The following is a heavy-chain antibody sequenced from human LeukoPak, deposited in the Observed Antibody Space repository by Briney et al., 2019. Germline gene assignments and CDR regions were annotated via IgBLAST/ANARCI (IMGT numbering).Heavy chain of an antibody. D-gene: IGHD3-10*02. J-gene: IGHJ3*02. Sequence: GGSLRLSCAASGFTVSTNYMSWVRQAPGKGLEWVSVIYSGGSTYYADSVRGRFTISRDNSKNTLYLLMNSLRAEDTAVYYCARVFGEPIWGQGTKVTASS. CDR1: GFTVSTNY. CDR3: ARVFGEPI. V-gene: IGHV3-66*01. CDR2: IYSGGST.